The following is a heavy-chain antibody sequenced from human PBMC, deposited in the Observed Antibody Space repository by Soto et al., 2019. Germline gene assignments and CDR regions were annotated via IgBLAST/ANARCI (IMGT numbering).Heavy chain of an antibody. V-gene: IGHV4-30-2*01. CDR1: GGSISSGGHT. Sequence: SETLSLTCAVSGGSISSGGHTWRWIRQPPGKGLEWIGYIYHSGSTYYNPSLKSRVTVSVDGSKDQFSLKLTSVAAADTAVYYCARATYEDWFDPWGQGTLVTVSS. J-gene: IGHJ5*02. CDR2: IYHSGST. CDR3: ARATYEDWFDP. D-gene: IGHD3-16*01.